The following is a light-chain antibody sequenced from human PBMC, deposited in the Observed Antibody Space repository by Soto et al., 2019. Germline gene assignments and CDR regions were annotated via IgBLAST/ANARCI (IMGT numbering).Light chain of an antibody. J-gene: IGKJ1*01. CDR1: QSVSSN. Sequence: EIVMTHSPATLSVSPCERAALSCSASQSVSSNLAWYQQKPGQAPRFLIYGASTRATGIPARFSGSGSGTEFTLTISSLQSEDFAVYYCQQYNNWPPWTFGQGTKVDIK. CDR2: GAS. CDR3: QQYNNWPPWT. V-gene: IGKV3-15*01.